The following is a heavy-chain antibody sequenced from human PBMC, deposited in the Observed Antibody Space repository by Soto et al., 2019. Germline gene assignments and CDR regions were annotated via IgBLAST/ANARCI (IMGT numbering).Heavy chain of an antibody. V-gene: IGHV4-59*01. Sequence: SETLSLTCTVSGGSISSYYWSWIRQPPGKGLEWIGYIYYSGSTNYNPSLKSRVTISVDTSKNQFSLKLSSVTAADTAVYYCARAEIAARRTFYFDYWGQGTLVTVSS. CDR3: ARAEIAARRTFYFDY. CDR2: IYYSGST. J-gene: IGHJ4*02. D-gene: IGHD6-6*01. CDR1: GGSISSYY.